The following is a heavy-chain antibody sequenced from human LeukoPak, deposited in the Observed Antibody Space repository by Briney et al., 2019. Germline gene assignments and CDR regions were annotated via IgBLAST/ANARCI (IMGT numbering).Heavy chain of an antibody. CDR2: TYSDESST. CDR1: GFTFSTSW. D-gene: IGHD3-10*01. J-gene: IGHJ5*02. CDR3: ARDGRGLRGEFLVDL. V-gene: IGHV3-74*03. Sequence: AGGSLRLSCAASGFTFSTSWMHWVRQAPGKGLVWVSRTYSDESSTMYADSVKGRLTISRDTAKSTLYLQMNNLRVEETGVYYCARDGRGLRGEFLVDLWGHGTLVTVSS.